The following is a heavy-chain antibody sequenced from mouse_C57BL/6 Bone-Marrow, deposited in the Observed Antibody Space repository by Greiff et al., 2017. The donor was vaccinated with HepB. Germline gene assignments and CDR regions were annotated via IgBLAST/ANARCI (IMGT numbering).Heavy chain of an antibody. J-gene: IGHJ2*01. Sequence: VQVVESGPGLVAPSQSLSITCTVSGFSLTSYGVHWVRQPPGKGLEWLVVIWSDGSTTYNSAHKSRLSISKDNSKSQVFLKMNSLQTDDTAMYYCARHGGGGDYFDYWGQGTTLTVSS. D-gene: IGHD1-1*02. CDR2: IWSDGST. CDR1: GFSLTSYG. V-gene: IGHV2-6-1*01. CDR3: ARHGGGGDYFDY.